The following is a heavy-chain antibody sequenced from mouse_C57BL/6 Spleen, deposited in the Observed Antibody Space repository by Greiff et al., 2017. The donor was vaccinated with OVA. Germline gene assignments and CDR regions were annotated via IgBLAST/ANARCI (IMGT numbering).Heavy chain of an antibody. V-gene: IGHV1-63*01. CDR2: IYPGGGYT. CDR1: GYTFTNYW. J-gene: IGHJ4*01. D-gene: IGHD3-2*02. CDR3: ARSAAQYAMDY. Sequence: QVQLQQSGAELVRPGTSVKMSCKASGYTFTNYWIGWAKQRPGHGLEWIGDIYPGGGYTNYNEKFKGKATLTADKSSSTAYMQFSSLTSEDSAIYYCARSAAQYAMDYWGQGTSVTVSS.